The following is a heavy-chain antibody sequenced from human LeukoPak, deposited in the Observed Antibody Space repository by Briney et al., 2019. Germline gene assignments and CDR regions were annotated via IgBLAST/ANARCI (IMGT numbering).Heavy chain of an antibody. CDR3: AKDLAIVVVPAVIDY. J-gene: IGHJ4*02. Sequence: GGSLRLSCAASGFTFSSYGMHWVRQAPGKGLERVALISNDGNNKYYADSVKGRFTISRDNSKNTLYLQMNSLRAEDTAIYYCAKDLAIVVVPAVIDYWGQGTLVTVSS. CDR1: GFTFSSYG. CDR2: ISNDGNNK. V-gene: IGHV3-30*18. D-gene: IGHD2-2*01.